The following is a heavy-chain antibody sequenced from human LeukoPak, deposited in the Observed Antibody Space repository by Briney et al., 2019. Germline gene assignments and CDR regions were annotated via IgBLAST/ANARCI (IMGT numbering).Heavy chain of an antibody. Sequence: SETLSLTCTVSGGSITSSSYHWGWIRQHPGKGLEWIGYIYYSGSTYYNPSLKSRVAISVDTSKNQFSLKLNSVTAADTAVYYCARAPGQWKAFDIWGQGTVVTVSS. J-gene: IGHJ3*02. CDR2: IYYSGST. D-gene: IGHD6-19*01. V-gene: IGHV4-31*03. CDR3: ARAPGQWKAFDI. CDR1: GGSITSSSYH.